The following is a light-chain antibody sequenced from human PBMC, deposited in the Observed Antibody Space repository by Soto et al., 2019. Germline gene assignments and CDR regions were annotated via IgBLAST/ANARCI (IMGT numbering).Light chain of an antibody. CDR1: QTISSW. J-gene: IGKJ5*01. CDR2: DAS. Sequence: DIQMTQSPSTLSGSVGDRVTITCRASQTISSWLAWYQQKPGKAPKLLIDDASNLETGVPSRFSGSGSGTDFTLTISSPQPEDIATYFCQQYDDLPITFGQGTRLEIK. V-gene: IGKV1-33*01. CDR3: QQYDDLPIT.